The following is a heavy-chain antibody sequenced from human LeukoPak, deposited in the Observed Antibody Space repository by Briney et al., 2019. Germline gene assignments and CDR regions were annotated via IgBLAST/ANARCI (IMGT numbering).Heavy chain of an antibody. Sequence: ASVKVSCKASGYTFTSYVINWVRQATGQGLEWMGWMNPNSGNTGYAQKFQGRVTMTRNTSISTAYMELSSLRSEDTAVYYCANSYYGDDAFDIWGQGTMVTVSS. V-gene: IGHV1-8*01. CDR3: ANSYYGDDAFDI. CDR1: GYTFTSYV. J-gene: IGHJ3*02. CDR2: MNPNSGNT. D-gene: IGHD3-22*01.